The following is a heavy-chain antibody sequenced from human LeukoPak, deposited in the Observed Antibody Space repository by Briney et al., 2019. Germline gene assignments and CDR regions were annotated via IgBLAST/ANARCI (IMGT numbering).Heavy chain of an antibody. Sequence: ASVKVSCKTSGYTFDNYDINWVRQATGQGLEWMGWMNPNSGNTGYAQKFQGRVTITRNTSISTAYMELSSLRSEDTAVYYCARAPSYYIVLMVYAFSHPYYFDYWGQGTLVTVSS. V-gene: IGHV1-8*01. CDR1: GYTFDNYD. D-gene: IGHD2-8*01. CDR3: ARAPSYYIVLMVYAFSHPYYFDY. CDR2: MNPNSGNT. J-gene: IGHJ4*02.